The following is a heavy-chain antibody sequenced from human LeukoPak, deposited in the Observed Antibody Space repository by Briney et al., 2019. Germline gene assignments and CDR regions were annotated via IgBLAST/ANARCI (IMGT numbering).Heavy chain of an antibody. D-gene: IGHD3-10*01. CDR1: GGSISSYY. CDR2: IYTSGST. Sequence: SETLSLTCTVSGGSISSYYWSWIRQPAGKGLEWIGRIYTSGSTNYNPSLKSRVTISVDTSKNQFSLKLSSVTAADTAVYYCARDRNYYGSGSYYNRWGQGTLVTVSS. V-gene: IGHV4-4*07. J-gene: IGHJ4*02. CDR3: ARDRNYYGSGSYYNR.